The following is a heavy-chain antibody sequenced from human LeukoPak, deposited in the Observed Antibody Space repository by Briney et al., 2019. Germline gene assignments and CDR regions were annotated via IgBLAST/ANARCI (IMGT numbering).Heavy chain of an antibody. D-gene: IGHD5-24*01. CDR3: TTRRRRDGLTGDGY. J-gene: IGHJ4*02. CDR2: IKRKSDGGTT. V-gene: IGHV3-15*01. CDR1: GFTVSLNY. Sequence: PGGSLRLSCAASGFTVSLNYMNWVRQAPGEGLEWIGLIKRKSDGGTTDYAAPVQGRFTISRDDSKDTLYLQMNSLKIEDTAVYYCTTRRRRDGLTGDGYWGQGTLVTVS.